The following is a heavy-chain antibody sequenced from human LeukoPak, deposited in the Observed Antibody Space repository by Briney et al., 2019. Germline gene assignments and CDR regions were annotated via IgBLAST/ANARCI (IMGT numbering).Heavy chain of an antibody. V-gene: IGHV4-39*01. J-gene: IGHJ5*02. Sequence: SETLSLTCTVSGGSISSSSYYWGWIRQPPGKGLEWIGSIYYSGSTYYNPSLKSRVTISVDTSKNQFSLKLSSVTAADTAVYYCVRGLLRYYYGSDWFDPWGQGTLVTVSS. D-gene: IGHD3-10*01. CDR3: VRGLLRYYYGSDWFDP. CDR1: GGSISSSSYY. CDR2: IYYSGST.